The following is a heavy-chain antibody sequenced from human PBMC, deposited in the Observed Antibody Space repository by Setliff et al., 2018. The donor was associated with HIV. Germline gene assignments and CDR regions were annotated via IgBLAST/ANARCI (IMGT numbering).Heavy chain of an antibody. V-gene: IGHV4-61*09. CDR3: ASTWIQLWDPDYYGMDV. CDR2: IHTSGST. J-gene: IGHJ6*02. D-gene: IGHD5-18*01. CDR1: GVSISSDSYY. Sequence: PSETLSLTCSVSGVSISSDSYYWSWIRQPAGKGLEWIGHIHTSGSTNYNPSLKSRVTISVDTSKNQFSLKVSSVTAADTAVYYCASTWIQLWDPDYYGMDVWGQGTTVPVSS.